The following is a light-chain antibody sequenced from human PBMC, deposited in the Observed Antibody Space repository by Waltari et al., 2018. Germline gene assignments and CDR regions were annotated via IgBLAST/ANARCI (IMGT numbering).Light chain of an antibody. J-gene: IGKJ1*01. Sequence: DIQMTQSPSSLSASVADKVTITCRASQSVSRYLNWYQLKPGQAPKLQIYTAITLHSEVPSRFNGSGSGTDFTLTISSLQSEDVATYFCQQSSRTPWTFGQGTKVEIK. CDR3: QQSSRTPWT. CDR1: QSVSRY. CDR2: TAI. V-gene: IGKV1-39*01.